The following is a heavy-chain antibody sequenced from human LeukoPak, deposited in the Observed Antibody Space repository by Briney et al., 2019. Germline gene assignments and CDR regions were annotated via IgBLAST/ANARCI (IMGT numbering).Heavy chain of an antibody. CDR2: IYYSGST. V-gene: IGHV4-31*03. Sequence: SETLSLTCTVSGGSISSGGYYWGWIRQRPGKGLEWIGHIYYSGSTYYNPSLKSRVTISVDTSKNQFPLKLSSVTAADTAVYYCARSRSGYYGDVDYWGQGTLVTVSS. D-gene: IGHD3-3*01. CDR3: ARSRSGYYGDVDY. CDR1: GGSISSGGYY. J-gene: IGHJ4*02.